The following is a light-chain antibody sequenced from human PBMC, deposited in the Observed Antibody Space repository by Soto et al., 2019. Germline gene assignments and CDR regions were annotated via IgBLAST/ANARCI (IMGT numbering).Light chain of an antibody. V-gene: IGKV1-8*01. CDR2: AAS. CDR1: QGISSY. CDR3: QQYYSYPWT. J-gene: IGKJ1*01. Sequence: AIRMTQSPSSLSASTGASVTLTCRARQGISSYFAWYQQQPGKAPKLLIYAASTLQSVVPSRFSGSGSGIDFTLTISCLQPEDFATYYCQQYYSYPWTFGQGTKVEIK.